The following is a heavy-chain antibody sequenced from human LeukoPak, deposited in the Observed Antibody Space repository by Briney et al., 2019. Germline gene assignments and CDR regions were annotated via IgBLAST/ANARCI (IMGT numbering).Heavy chain of an antibody. Sequence: GGSLRLSCAASGFTVSSNYISWVRQAPGKGLEWVSVIYSGGSTYYADSVEGRFTISRDNSKNTLYLQMNSLRAEDTAVYYCERRYCSSTSCGYFDYWGQGTLVTVSS. CDR1: GFTVSSNY. D-gene: IGHD2-2*01. V-gene: IGHV3-66*02. CDR2: IYSGGST. J-gene: IGHJ4*02. CDR3: ERRYCSSTSCGYFDY.